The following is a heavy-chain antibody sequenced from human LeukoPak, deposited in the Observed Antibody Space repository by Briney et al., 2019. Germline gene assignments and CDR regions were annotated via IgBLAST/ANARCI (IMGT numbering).Heavy chain of an antibody. Sequence: SETLSLTCTVSGGSISSYYWSWIRQPPGKGLEWIGYIYYSGSTNYNPSLKSRVTISVDTSKNQFSLKLSSVTAADTAVYYCARRPKYDILTGYYIRGAFLTGYYIRGAFDIWGQGTMVTVSS. CDR2: IYYSGST. CDR3: ARRPKYDILTGYYIRGAFLTGYYIRGAFDI. J-gene: IGHJ3*02. D-gene: IGHD3-9*01. V-gene: IGHV4-59*08. CDR1: GGSISSYY.